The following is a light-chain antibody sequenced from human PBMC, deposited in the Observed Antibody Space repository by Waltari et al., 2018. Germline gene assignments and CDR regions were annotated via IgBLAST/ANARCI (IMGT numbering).Light chain of an antibody. CDR2: GAS. J-gene: IGKJ4*01. CDR3: QQYGSPPLT. V-gene: IGKV3-20*01. Sequence: DIVLTQSPGTLSLFPGERATLSCRASQSVNNNYLAWYLQKPGQAPGLLIYGASSRAIGLPDRFSGSGSGTDFTLTISRLEPEDFAVFYCQQYGSPPLTFGGGTKVEIK. CDR1: QSVNNNY.